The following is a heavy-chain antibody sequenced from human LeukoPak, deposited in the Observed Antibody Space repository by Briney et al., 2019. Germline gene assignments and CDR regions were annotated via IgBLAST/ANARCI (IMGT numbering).Heavy chain of an antibody. CDR3: AKDMSSGTTHYNRVLGAFDM. Sequence: SLRLSCAASGFTFHDYAMHWVRQVPGRGLEWVSGITWNGATIDYADSVKGRFTISRDNAENSLYLQMNSLRPEDTAVYFCAKDMSSGTTHYNRVLGAFDMWGQGTMVTVSS. D-gene: IGHD1-1*01. CDR1: GFTFHDYA. V-gene: IGHV3-9*01. J-gene: IGHJ3*02. CDR2: ITWNGATI.